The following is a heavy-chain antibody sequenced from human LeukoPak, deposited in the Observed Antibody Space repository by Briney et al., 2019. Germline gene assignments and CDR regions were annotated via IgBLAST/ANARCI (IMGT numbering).Heavy chain of an antibody. CDR2: IHYSGNANYNPSL. D-gene: IGHD5-18*01. V-gene: IGHV4-59*01. CDR3: ARDGYSYGYGAFDI. Sequence: SETLSLTCTVSGGSISSYYWSWIRQPPGKGLEWIGYIHYSGNANYNPSLNYNPSLKSLVTIPVDTSKNQFSLKLSSVTAADTAVYYCARDGYSYGYGAFDIWGQGTMVTVSS. J-gene: IGHJ3*02. CDR1: GGSISSYY.